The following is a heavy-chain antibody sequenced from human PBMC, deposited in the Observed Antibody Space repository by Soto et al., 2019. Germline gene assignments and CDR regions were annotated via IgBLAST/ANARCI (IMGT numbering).Heavy chain of an antibody. CDR1: GGSFSGYY. CDR2: INHSGST. Sequence: ASETLSLTCAVYGGSFSGYYWSWIRQPPGKGLEWIGEINHSGSTNYNPSLKSRVTISVDTSKNQFSLKLSSVTAADTAVYYCARAWAFSRFDYWGQGTLVTVSS. D-gene: IGHD3-3*02. CDR3: ARAWAFSRFDY. J-gene: IGHJ4*02. V-gene: IGHV4-34*01.